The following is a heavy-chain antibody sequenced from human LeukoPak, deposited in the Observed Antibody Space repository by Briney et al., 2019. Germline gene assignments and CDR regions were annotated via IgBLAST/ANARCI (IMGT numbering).Heavy chain of an antibody. J-gene: IGHJ4*02. V-gene: IGHV4-34*01. CDR3: ARGESSSWYREGYFDY. D-gene: IGHD6-13*01. CDR1: GGSFSGYY. CDR2: INHSGST. Sequence: SETLSLTCAVYGGSFSGYYWSWIRQPPGKGLEWIGEINHSGSTNYNPSLKSRVTISVDTSKNQFSLKLSSVTAADTAVYYCARGESSSWYREGYFDYWGQGTLVTVSS.